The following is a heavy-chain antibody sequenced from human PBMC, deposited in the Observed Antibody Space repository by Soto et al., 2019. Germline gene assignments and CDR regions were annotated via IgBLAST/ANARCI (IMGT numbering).Heavy chain of an antibody. CDR2: ISAYNGNT. V-gene: IGHV1-18*01. Sequence: ASVKVSCKASGYTFTSYGISWVRQAPGQGLGWMGWISAYNGNTNYAQKLQGRVTVTTDTSTSTAHMELRSLRSDDTAVYYCARDRIFGGDFDYWGQGTLVTVSS. D-gene: IGHD3-3*02. CDR3: ARDRIFGGDFDY. J-gene: IGHJ4*02. CDR1: GYTFTSYG.